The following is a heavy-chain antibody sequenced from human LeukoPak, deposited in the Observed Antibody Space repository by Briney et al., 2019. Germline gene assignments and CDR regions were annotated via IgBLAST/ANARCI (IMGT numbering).Heavy chain of an antibody. D-gene: IGHD2-21*01. CDR1: GGSISTYY. Sequence: SETLSLTCTVSGGSISTYYWSWIRQPPGEGLEWIGYIYYTGRTNYSPSLKSRVTISVDTSKAQFSLKLISVAAEDTAVYYCARVVLSSDWDFDIWGQGTMVTVSS. J-gene: IGHJ3*02. V-gene: IGHV4-59*01. CDR3: ARVVLSSDWDFDI. CDR2: IYYTGRT.